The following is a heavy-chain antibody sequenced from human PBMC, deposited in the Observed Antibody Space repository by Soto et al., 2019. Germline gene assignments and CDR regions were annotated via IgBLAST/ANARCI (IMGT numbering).Heavy chain of an antibody. CDR3: ARCSEVIAAADY. D-gene: IGHD6-13*01. V-gene: IGHV3-21*01. CDR2: ISSSSSYI. CDR1: GFTFSSYS. Sequence: GGSLRLSCAASGFTFSSYSMNWVRQAPGKGLEWVSSISSSSSYIYYADSVKGRFTISRDNAKNSLYLQMNSLRAEDTAVYYCARCSEVIAAADYWGQGTLVTVSS. J-gene: IGHJ4*02.